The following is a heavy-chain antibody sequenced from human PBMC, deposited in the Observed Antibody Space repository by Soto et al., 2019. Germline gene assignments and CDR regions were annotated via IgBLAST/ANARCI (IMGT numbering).Heavy chain of an antibody. CDR3: ATDSAGRGPFDP. D-gene: IGHD3-10*01. CDR2: TYHTGST. Sequence: SETLSLTCTISGGSFGTNYWSWIRQAPGKGLEWIGYTYHTGSTKYNPSLKSRATISVDTSKNQFSLTLNSAAAADTAVYYCATDSAGRGPFDPWGQGILVTVS. CDR1: GGSFGTNY. V-gene: IGHV4-59*13. J-gene: IGHJ5*02.